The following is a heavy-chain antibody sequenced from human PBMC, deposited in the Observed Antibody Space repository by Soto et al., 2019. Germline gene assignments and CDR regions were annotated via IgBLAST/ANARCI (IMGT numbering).Heavy chain of an antibody. CDR3: ATDSAGRGPFDP. D-gene: IGHD3-10*01. CDR2: TYHTGST. Sequence: SETLSLTCTISGGSFGTNYWSWIRQAPGKGLEWIGYTYHTGSTKYNPSLKSRATISVDTSKNQFSLTLNSAAAADTAVYYCATDSAGRGPFDPWGQGILVTVS. CDR1: GGSFGTNY. V-gene: IGHV4-59*13. J-gene: IGHJ5*02.